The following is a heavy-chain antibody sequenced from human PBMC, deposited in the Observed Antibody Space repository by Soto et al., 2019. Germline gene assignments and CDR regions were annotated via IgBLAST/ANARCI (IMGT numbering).Heavy chain of an antibody. Sequence: SETLSLTCAVSSFSISSGYYWGWVRQPPGKGLEWIGSIYRSGTTNYSPSLKRRVTISIDTSKNQFSLTLRSVTAAAAAVYYCASCVSTACDPAWGLQFFDLWGQGSLVTVS. V-gene: IGHV4-38-2*01. D-gene: IGHD4-4*01. J-gene: IGHJ4*02. CDR3: ASCVSTACDPAWGLQFFDL. CDR2: IYRSGTT. CDR1: SFSISSGYY.